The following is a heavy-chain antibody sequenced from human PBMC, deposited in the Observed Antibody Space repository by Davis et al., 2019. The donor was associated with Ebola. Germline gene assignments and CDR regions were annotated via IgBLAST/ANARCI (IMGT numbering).Heavy chain of an antibody. CDR3: ARDGAVVTAINYYYYYGMDV. D-gene: IGHD2-21*02. CDR2: INAGNGNT. J-gene: IGHJ6*04. Sequence: ASVKVSCKASGYTFTSYAMHWVRQAPGQRLEWMGWINAGNGNTKYSQKFQGRVTITRDTSASTAYMELSSLRSEGTAVYYCARDGAVVTAINYYYYYGMDVWGKGTTVTVSS. V-gene: IGHV1-3*01. CDR1: GYTFTSYA.